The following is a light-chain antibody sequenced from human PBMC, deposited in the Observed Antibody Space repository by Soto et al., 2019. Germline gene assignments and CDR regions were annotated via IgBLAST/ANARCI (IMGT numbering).Light chain of an antibody. Sequence: QSALAQPASVSGSPGQSITISCTGTSSDVGTYNSVSWYQQYPGKAPKLMIHDVSNRPSGVSNRFSGSKSGNTASLTISGLQAEDEADSYCSSYTSSSSYVFGSGTKVTVL. J-gene: IGLJ1*01. CDR2: DVS. CDR1: SSDVGTYNS. V-gene: IGLV2-14*01. CDR3: SSYTSSSSYV.